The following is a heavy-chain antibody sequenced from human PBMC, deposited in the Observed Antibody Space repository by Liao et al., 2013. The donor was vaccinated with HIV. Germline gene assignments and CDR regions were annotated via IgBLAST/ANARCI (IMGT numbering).Heavy chain of an antibody. J-gene: IGHJ4*02. Sequence: QVQLQESGPGLVKPSETLSLTCTVSGGSISTYYWNWIRQSPGMGLEWIGYIYNTGSYIYNTGSTNYNPSLESRVTISVDTSKNQFSLKLSSVTAADTAMYYCARGYSMSWSEDYFDYWGQGILVTVSS. CDR3: ARGYSMSWSEDYFDY. CDR1: GGSISTYY. D-gene: IGHD6-13*01. V-gene: IGHV4-59*12. CDR2: IYNTGST.